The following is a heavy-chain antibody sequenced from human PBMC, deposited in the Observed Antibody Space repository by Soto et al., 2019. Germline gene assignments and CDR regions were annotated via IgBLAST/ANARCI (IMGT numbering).Heavy chain of an antibody. V-gene: IGHV4-34*01. J-gene: IGHJ4*02. CDR3: ARGGNSWYVDY. D-gene: IGHD6-13*01. CDR1: GGFFSGYY. CDR2: INHSGST. Sequence: SETLSLTCAVYGGFFSGYYWSWIRQPPGKGLEWIGEINHSGSTNYNPSLKSRVTISVDTSKNQFSLKLSSVTAADTAVYYCARGGNSWYVDYWGQGTLVTVSS.